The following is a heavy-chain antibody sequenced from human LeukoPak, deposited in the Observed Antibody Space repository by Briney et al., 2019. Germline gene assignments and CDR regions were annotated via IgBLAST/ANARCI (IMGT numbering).Heavy chain of an antibody. J-gene: IGHJ6*02. CDR1: VFTFSSYS. V-gene: IGHV3-64D*06. D-gene: IGHD6-19*01. CDR3: VKRGIAVATAYYYGMDV. Sequence: GGSLRLSCSASVFTFSSYSMRWVRQARGKGLEYVSAISSSGGSTYYADSVKGRFTISRDNSKNTLYLQMSSLRAEDTAVYYCVKRGIAVATAYYYGMDVWGQGTTVTVSS. CDR2: ISSSGGST.